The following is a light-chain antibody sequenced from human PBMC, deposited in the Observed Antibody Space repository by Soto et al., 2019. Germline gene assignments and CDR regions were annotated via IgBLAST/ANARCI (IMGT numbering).Light chain of an antibody. V-gene: IGLV2-14*01. CDR3: TSYTISSTLVV. CDR2: EVS. J-gene: IGLJ3*02. CDR1: SIYNY. Sequence: QSALTQPASVSGSPGQSITISCTGTSIYNYVSWYQHHPGKAPKLMIYEVSNRPSGVSHRFSGSRSGNTASLTISGLQAEDEAEYYCTSYTISSTLVVFGGGTKLTVL.